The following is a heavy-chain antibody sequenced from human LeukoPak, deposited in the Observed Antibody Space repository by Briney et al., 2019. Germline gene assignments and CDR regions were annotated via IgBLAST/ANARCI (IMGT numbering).Heavy chain of an antibody. CDR3: ARAWNYGSGSAFDY. Sequence: SVKVSCKASGGTFSSYAISWVRQAPGQGLEWKGRIIPIFGTANYAQKFQGRVTITTDESTSTAYMELSSLRSEDTAVYYCARAWNYGSGSAFDYWGQGTLVTVSS. J-gene: IGHJ4*02. D-gene: IGHD3-10*01. V-gene: IGHV1-69*05. CDR1: GGTFSSYA. CDR2: IIPIFGTA.